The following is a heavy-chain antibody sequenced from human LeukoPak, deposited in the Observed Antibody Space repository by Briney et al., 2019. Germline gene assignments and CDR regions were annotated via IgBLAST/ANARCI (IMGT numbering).Heavy chain of an antibody. D-gene: IGHD6-13*01. Sequence: HGESLKISCKGSGYSFTNYWIGWVRQMPGKGLEWMGIINPGDSDTKYSPSFQGQVTISADKSISTAYLQWSSLKASDTAMYYCARQTHIPAPGTGNYYYYMDVWGKGTTVTVSS. J-gene: IGHJ6*03. V-gene: IGHV5-51*01. CDR1: GYSFTNYW. CDR3: ARQTHIPAPGTGNYYYYMDV. CDR2: INPGDSDT.